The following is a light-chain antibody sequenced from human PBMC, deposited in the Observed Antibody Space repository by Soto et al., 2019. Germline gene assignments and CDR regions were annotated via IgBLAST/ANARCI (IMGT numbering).Light chain of an antibody. J-gene: IGLJ2*01. CDR3: SSYAGSNIVV. V-gene: IGLV2-8*01. CDR2: EVS. CDR1: SSDVGGYNF. Sequence: QSVLTQPPSASWSPGQSVTISCTGTSSDVGGYNFVSRYQQHPDKAPKLMIYEVSERPSGVPDRFSGSKSGNTASLTVSGLQAEDEADYYCSSYAGSNIVVFGGGTKLTVL.